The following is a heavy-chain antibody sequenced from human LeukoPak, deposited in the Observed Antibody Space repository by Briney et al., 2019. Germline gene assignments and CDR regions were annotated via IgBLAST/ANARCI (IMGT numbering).Heavy chain of an antibody. CDR1: GGSISSYY. V-gene: IGHV4-4*07. J-gene: IGHJ6*03. D-gene: IGHD6-6*01. CDR3: AREADPLVTQGYYYMDV. CDR2: IYTSGST. Sequence: PSETLSLTCTVSGGSISSYYWSWIRQPAGKGLEWIGRIYTSGSTNYNPSLKSRVTMSVDTSKNQFSLKLSSVTAADTAVYYCAREADPLVTQGYYYMDVWGKGTTVTVSS.